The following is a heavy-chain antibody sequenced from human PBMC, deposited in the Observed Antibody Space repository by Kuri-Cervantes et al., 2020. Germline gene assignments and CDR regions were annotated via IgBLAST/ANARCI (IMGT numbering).Heavy chain of an antibody. CDR1: GYTFTGYY. D-gene: IGHD5-24*01. V-gene: IGHV1-2*02. J-gene: IGHJ4*02. Sequence: ASVKVSCKTSGYTFTGYYLHWVRQAPGQGLEWMGWINPHNGVTNYAQKFQGRVTMTRDTSVNIAYMDVSTVTSDDTAIYYCAAPFVEMATITIGYWGQGTLVTVSS. CDR2: INPHNGVT. CDR3: AAPFVEMATITIGY.